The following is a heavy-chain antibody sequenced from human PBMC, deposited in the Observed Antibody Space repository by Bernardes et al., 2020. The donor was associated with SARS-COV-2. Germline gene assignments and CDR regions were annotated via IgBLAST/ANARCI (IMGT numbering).Heavy chain of an antibody. CDR2: IYSGGST. CDR3: AKDSVYGDYENY. Sequence: GGSLRLSCAAFGFTVSNNYVSWVRQAPGKGLEWVSVIYSGGSTFYADSVKGRFIISRDNSKNTLYLQMNSLRAEDTAVYYCAKDSVYGDYENYWGQGILVNVSS. CDR1: GFTVSNNY. V-gene: IGHV3-53*01. J-gene: IGHJ4*02. D-gene: IGHD4-17*01.